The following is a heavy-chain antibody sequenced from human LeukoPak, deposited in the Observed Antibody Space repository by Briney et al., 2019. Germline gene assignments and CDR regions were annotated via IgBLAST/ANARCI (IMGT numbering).Heavy chain of an antibody. CDR1: GGTFSSYA. V-gene: IGHV1-69*13. J-gene: IGHJ6*02. CDR3: AGVPSGSYRYYYYGMDV. D-gene: IGHD1-26*01. Sequence: SVKVSCKASGGTFSSYAISWVRQAPGQGLEWMGGIIPIFGTANYAQKFQGRVTITADESTSTAYMELSSLRSEDTAVYYCAGVPSGSYRYYYYGMDVWGQWTTVTVSS. CDR2: IIPIFGTA.